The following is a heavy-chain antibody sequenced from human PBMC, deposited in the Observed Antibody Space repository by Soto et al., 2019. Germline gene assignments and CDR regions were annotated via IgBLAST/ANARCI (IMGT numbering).Heavy chain of an antibody. CDR3: ASSGYSWYLDL. CDR1: GFTFSSYA. D-gene: IGHD3-22*01. Sequence: QVQLVESGGGVVQPGRSLRLSCAASGFTFSSYAMHWVRQAPGKGLVWVAVISYDGSNKYYADSVKGRFTISRDNSKHTLYLQIDRLRAEDTAVYYCASSGYSWYLDLLGRGTLVTVSS. V-gene: IGHV3-30-3*01. CDR2: ISYDGSNK. J-gene: IGHJ2*01.